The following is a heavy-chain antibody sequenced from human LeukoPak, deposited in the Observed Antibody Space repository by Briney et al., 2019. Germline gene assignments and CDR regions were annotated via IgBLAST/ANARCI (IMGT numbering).Heavy chain of an antibody. Sequence: GGSLRLSCEASGFTFSSYGMHWVRQAPGKGLDWVALISSDRNTKYYADSVKGRFTISRDNSKNSLYLQMNSLRAEDTAVYYCVWLSRTKYSSSVDYWGQGTLVTVSS. D-gene: IGHD6-13*01. CDR2: ISSDRNTK. CDR1: GFTFSSYG. CDR3: VWLSRTKYSSSVDY. J-gene: IGHJ4*02. V-gene: IGHV3-30*03.